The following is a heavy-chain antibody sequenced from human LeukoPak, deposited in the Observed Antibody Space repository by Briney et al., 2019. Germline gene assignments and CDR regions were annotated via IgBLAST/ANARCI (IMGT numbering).Heavy chain of an antibody. CDR2: FSGSGGNT. J-gene: IGHJ4*02. CDR3: AKASMVRGVTPFDY. Sequence: PGGSLRLSCAASGFTFSNYAMSWVRQAPGKGLEWVSSFSGSGGNTYYADSVKSRFTISRDNSKNTLYLQMNSLRAEDTAVYYCAKASMVRGVTPFDYWGQGTLVTVSS. CDR1: GFTFSNYA. V-gene: IGHV3-23*01. D-gene: IGHD3-10*01.